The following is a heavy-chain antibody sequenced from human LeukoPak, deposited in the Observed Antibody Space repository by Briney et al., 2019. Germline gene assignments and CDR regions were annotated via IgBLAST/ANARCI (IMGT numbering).Heavy chain of an antibody. J-gene: IGHJ4*02. Sequence: PGGSLRLSCAASGFTFSTYAIHWVRQAPGKGLEYVSGISSNGVSTYYANSVKGRFTISRDNSKNTLYLQMNSLRAEDTAVYYCTNLPTQQHLDYWGQGTLVTVSS. D-gene: IGHD6-13*01. V-gene: IGHV3-64*01. CDR1: GFTFSTYA. CDR2: ISSNGVST. CDR3: TNLPTQQHLDY.